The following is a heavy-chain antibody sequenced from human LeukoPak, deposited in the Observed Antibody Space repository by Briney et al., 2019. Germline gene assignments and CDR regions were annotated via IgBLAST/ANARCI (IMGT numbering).Heavy chain of an antibody. V-gene: IGHV1-58*01. Sequence: ASVKVSCKASGFTFTSSAVQWVRQARGQRLEWIGWIVVGSGNTNYAQKFQERVTITRDMSTSTAYKELSSLRSEDTAVYYCAAVKSGSGTGVWFDPWGQGTLVTVSS. J-gene: IGHJ5*02. D-gene: IGHD3-10*01. CDR2: IVVGSGNT. CDR3: AAVKSGSGTGVWFDP. CDR1: GFTFTSSA.